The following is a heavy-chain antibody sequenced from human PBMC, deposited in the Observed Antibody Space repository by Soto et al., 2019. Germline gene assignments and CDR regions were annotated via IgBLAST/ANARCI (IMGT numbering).Heavy chain of an antibody. D-gene: IGHD2-2*01. V-gene: IGHV1-69*13. CDR1: GGTFSSYA. Sequence: ASVKVSCKASGGTFSSYAISWVRQAPGQGLEWMGGIIPIFGTANYAQKFQGRVTITADESTSTAYMELSSLRSEDTAVYYCASLLDQPVVPAAITNYYYYGMDVWGQGTTVTVSS. CDR2: IIPIFGTA. CDR3: ASLLDQPVVPAAITNYYYYGMDV. J-gene: IGHJ6*02.